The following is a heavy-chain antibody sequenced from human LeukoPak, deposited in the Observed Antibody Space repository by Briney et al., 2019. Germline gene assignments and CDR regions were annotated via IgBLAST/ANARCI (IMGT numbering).Heavy chain of an antibody. D-gene: IGHD3-9*01. V-gene: IGHV3-23*01. CDR1: GFTFSSYA. CDR3: AKDGRVLRYFDWSNSAEYFQH. J-gene: IGHJ1*01. CDR2: ISGSGGST. Sequence: GGSLRLSCAASGFTFSSYAMSWVRQAPGKGLEWVSAISGSGGSTYYADSVKGRFTISRDNSKNTLYLQMNSLRAEDTAVYYCAKDGRVLRYFDWSNSAEYFQHWGQGTLVTVSS.